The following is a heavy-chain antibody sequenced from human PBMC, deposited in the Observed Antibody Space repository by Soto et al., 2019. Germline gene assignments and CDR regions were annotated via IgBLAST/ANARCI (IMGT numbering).Heavy chain of an antibody. CDR1: GGSISSGGYS. CDR2: IYHSGST. CDR3: ARATGVSGYDGTHDYGDYGGDAFDI. V-gene: IGHV4-30-2*01. D-gene: IGHD4-17*01. Sequence: SETLSLTCAVSGGSISSGGYSWSWIRQPPGKGLEWIGYIYHSGSTYYNPSLKSRVTISVDRSKNQFSLKLSSVTAADTAVYYCARATGVSGYDGTHDYGDYGGDAFDIWGQGTMVTVSS. J-gene: IGHJ3*02.